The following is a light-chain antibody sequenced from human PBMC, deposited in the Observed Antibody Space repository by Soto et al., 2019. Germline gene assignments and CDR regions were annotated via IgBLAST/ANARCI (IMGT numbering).Light chain of an antibody. CDR2: KTS. CDR3: QQYKSFWT. CDR1: QSISSW. J-gene: IGKJ1*01. Sequence: DIQMTQSPSTLSASVGDRVTITCRASQSISSWLAWYQQKPGKAPKLLIYKTSTLQTGVPSRFTGSGSGTEFTLTISSLHPDDFATYYCQQYKSFWTFGQGTKVEIK. V-gene: IGKV1-5*03.